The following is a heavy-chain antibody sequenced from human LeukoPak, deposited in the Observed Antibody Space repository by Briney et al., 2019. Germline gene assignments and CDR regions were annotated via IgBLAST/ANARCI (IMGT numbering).Heavy chain of an antibody. D-gene: IGHD4-23*01. V-gene: IGHV4-39*07. CDR1: GGSISSSSHY. J-gene: IGHJ4*02. CDR2: MYYRGST. Sequence: TSETLSLTCTVSGGSISSSSHYWGWIRQPPGKGLEWIGSMYYRGSTYHNPSLKSRVTISVDTSKNRFSLKLSSVTAADTAVYYCVRVDNGGNYFDYWGQGTLVTVSS. CDR3: VRVDNGGNYFDY.